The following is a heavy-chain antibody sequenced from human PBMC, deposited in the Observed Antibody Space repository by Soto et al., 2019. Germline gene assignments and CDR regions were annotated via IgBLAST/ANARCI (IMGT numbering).Heavy chain of an antibody. CDR2: ISSSSGYR. CDR3: ARHPDTAMVYYFDY. V-gene: IGHV3-21*01. D-gene: IGHD5-18*01. Sequence: GGSLRLSCAASGFTFSYYSLNWVRQGPGKGLEWVSSISSSSGYRYYADSVKGRFTISRDNAKNTLYLQMNSLRAEDTAVYYCARHPDTAMVYYFDYWGLGTLVTVSS. J-gene: IGHJ4*02. CDR1: GFTFSYYS.